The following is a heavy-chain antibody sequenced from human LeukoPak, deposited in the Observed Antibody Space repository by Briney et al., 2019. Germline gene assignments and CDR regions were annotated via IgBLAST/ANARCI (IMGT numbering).Heavy chain of an antibody. CDR2: INHSGSN. D-gene: IGHD3-22*01. CDR1: SVSFNGYY. V-gene: IGHV4-34*01. CDR3: ARVQGYDSSGYYLGGQTGRQTFDY. J-gene: IGHJ4*02. Sequence: SETLSLTCAVYSVSFNGYYWSWIRHPPGKGREWIGEINHSGSNNYNPSLKSRATISEDTSNNQFPLKLSSVTAADTAVYYCARVQGYDSSGYYLGGQTGRQTFDYWGQGTLVTVSS.